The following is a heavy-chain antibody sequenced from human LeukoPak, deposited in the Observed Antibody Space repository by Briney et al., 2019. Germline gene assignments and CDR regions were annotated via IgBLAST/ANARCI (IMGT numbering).Heavy chain of an antibody. Sequence: GGSLRLSCAASGITFRSYAMSWVRQAPGKGLEWVSAISGSGDRTYYADSVKGRFTISRDNSKNTLYLQMHTLRAEDTAVYYCAKDLRYNFDYWGQGTLVTVSS. V-gene: IGHV3-23*01. CDR3: AKDLRYNFDY. CDR1: GITFRSYA. CDR2: ISGSGDRT. D-gene: IGHD1-1*01. J-gene: IGHJ4*02.